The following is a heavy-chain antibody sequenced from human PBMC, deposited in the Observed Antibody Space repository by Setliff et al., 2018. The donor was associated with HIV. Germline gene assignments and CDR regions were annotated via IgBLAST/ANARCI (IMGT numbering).Heavy chain of an antibody. CDR2: INNDGRKT. CDR1: GFTFSTYW. V-gene: IGHV3-74*03. D-gene: IGHD5-12*01. J-gene: IGHJ5*02. CDR3: ARVASGYDYGWLDP. Sequence: PGESLKISCAASGFTFSTYWMHWVRQAPGKGLVWVSHINNDGRKTTYADSVKGRFTVSRDNAKNTLYLQMNSLRAEDTAVYYCARVASGYDYGWLDPWGQGTLVTVSS.